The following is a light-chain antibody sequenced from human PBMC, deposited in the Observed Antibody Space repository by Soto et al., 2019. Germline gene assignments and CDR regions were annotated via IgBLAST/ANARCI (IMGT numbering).Light chain of an antibody. Sequence: DIQMTQSPSSLSASVGDRVTITCRASQSIAAYLNWFQQQPGKPPKLLIYAASSSHSGVPSSFSGSGSGTDFTLTIGNLQPEDSATYYCQQTYSVPHTFGQGTKLEIK. V-gene: IGKV1-39*01. CDR2: AAS. CDR1: QSIAAY. CDR3: QQTYSVPHT. J-gene: IGKJ2*01.